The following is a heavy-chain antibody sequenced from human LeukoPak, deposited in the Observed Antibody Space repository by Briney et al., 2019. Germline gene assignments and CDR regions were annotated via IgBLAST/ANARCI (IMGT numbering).Heavy chain of an antibody. Sequence: PSETLSLTCTVSGASAGSSGYHRGWIRQTPGKGLEWIGSIYWTGSTYYTPSLKSRLTMSVDRSKSQLALNLRSVTAADTAVYYCARHSSDETWFGEPPTPFDIWGQGTTVTVSS. CDR1: GASAGSSGYH. J-gene: IGHJ3*02. CDR2: IYWTGST. V-gene: IGHV4-39*01. CDR3: ARHSSDETWFGEPPTPFDI. D-gene: IGHD3-10*01.